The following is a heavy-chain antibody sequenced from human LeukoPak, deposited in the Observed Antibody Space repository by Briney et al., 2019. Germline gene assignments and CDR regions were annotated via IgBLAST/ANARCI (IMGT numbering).Heavy chain of an antibody. D-gene: IGHD1-14*01. CDR1: GFTFSSYW. J-gene: IGHJ4*02. CDR3: ARDFRNAGDY. CDR2: INQDGSDK. V-gene: IGHV3-7*01. Sequence: GGSLRLSCAASGFTFSSYWINWVRQAPGKRLEWVANINQDGSDKYYVDSVKGRFTISRDNAKNLLYLQMNSLRAEDTAVYYCARDFRNAGDYWGQGTLVTVSS.